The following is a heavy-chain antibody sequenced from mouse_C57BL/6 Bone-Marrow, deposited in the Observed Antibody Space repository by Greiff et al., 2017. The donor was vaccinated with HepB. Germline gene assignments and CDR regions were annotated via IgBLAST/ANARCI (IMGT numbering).Heavy chain of an antibody. CDR3: ARGNLRAWFAY. CDR1: GYTFTSYW. Sequence: QVQLQQPGAELVRPGSSVKLSCKASGYTFTSYWMHWVKQRPIQGLEWIGNIDPSDSETHYNQKFKDKATLTVDKSSSTAYMQLSSLTSEDSAVYYCARGNLRAWFAYWGQGTLVTVSA. V-gene: IGHV1-52*01. D-gene: IGHD1-1*01. J-gene: IGHJ3*01. CDR2: IDPSDSET.